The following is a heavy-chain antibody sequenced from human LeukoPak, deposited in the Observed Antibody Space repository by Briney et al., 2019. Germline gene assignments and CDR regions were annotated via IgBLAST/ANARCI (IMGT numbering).Heavy chain of an antibody. CDR1: GFTFTSDG. Sequence: GGSLRLSCAASGFTFTSDGMSWVRQAPGKGLEWVSALSGSGSTTYYADSVKGRFTISRDNSKNTLFLEMNSLRVGDTAVYYCAKAGYSSSWPLDYWGQGTQVTVFS. D-gene: IGHD6-13*01. CDR3: AKAGYSSSWPLDY. J-gene: IGHJ4*02. V-gene: IGHV3-23*01. CDR2: LSGSGSTT.